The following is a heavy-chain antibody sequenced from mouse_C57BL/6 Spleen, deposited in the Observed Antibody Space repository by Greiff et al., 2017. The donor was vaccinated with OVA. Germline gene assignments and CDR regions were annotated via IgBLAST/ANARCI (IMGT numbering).Heavy chain of an antibody. CDR1: GFTFSDYY. Sequence: EVQGVESGGGLVQPGGSLKLSCAASGFTFSDYYMYWVRQTPEKRLEWVAYISNGGGSTYYPDTVKGRFTISRDNAKNTLYLQMSRLKSEDTAMYYCARRGGGGGYDEFSFAYWGQGTLVTVSA. CDR2: ISNGGGST. CDR3: ARRGGGGGYDEFSFAY. V-gene: IGHV5-12*01. D-gene: IGHD2-2*01. J-gene: IGHJ3*01.